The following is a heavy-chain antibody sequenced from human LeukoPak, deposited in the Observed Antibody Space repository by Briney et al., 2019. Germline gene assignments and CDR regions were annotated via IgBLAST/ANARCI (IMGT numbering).Heavy chain of an antibody. CDR3: PRITIHLGYGY. CDR2: ISASAYTT. J-gene: IGHJ4*02. Sequence: HPGGSLRLSCAASGFAFSSYAMLWVRQAPGRGLEWVPVISASAYTTHYADSVKGRFTISRDNSKSTLYLQMNSLRAEDTAVYYCPRITIHLGYGYWGQGTLVTVSS. D-gene: IGHD3-3*01. V-gene: IGHV3-23*01. CDR1: GFAFSSYA.